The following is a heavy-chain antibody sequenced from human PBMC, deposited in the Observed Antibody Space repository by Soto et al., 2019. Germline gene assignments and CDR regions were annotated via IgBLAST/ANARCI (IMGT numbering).Heavy chain of an antibody. CDR2: ISAYNGNT. CDR3: ARSSARGSHGLDDSGMDV. D-gene: IGHD1-1*01. Sequence: QDHLVQSGPEVKKPGASVKVSCKASGYIFTNYGINWVRQAPGQGLEWMGWISAYNGNTNFAQTVQGRRTMTTDTSTAPSSMEMRSLTYVDTAVYFCARSSARGSHGLDDSGMDVWGQGTTVTVSS. J-gene: IGHJ6*02. V-gene: IGHV1-18*04. CDR1: GYIFTNYG.